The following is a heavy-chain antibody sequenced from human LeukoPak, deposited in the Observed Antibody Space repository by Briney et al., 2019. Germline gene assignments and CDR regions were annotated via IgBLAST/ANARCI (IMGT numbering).Heavy chain of an antibody. CDR3: ARAVPGALHCNSTSCYTDAYYMDV. CDR2: INSSGGST. Sequence: ASVKVSCKASGYTFTNFDINWVRQAPGQGLEWMGIINSSGGSTTYAQKFQGRVSMTRDTSTSTVYMELRSLRSEGTAVYYCARAVPGALHCNSTSCYTDAYYMDVWDKGTTVTVSS. J-gene: IGHJ6*03. D-gene: IGHD2-2*02. CDR1: GYTFTNFD. V-gene: IGHV1-46*01.